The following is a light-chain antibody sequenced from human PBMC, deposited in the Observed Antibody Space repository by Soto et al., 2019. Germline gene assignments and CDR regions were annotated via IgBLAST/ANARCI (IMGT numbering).Light chain of an antibody. CDR3: QQGRNCPLT. CDR1: QSISSE. J-gene: IGKJ2*01. CDR2: GAS. Sequence: EIVMTQSPATLSVSPGESATLSCRASQSISSELAWYQQKPGQPPRLLIYGASTRATGVPARFTGSGSGSDFTLTISRLQSEDVAVYYCQQGRNCPLTLGQGTRLEI. V-gene: IGKV3-15*01.